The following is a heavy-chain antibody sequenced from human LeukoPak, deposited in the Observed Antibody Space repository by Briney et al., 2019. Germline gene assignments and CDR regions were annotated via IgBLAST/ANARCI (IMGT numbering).Heavy chain of an antibody. Sequence: PSETLSLTCAVSGGSISSSNWWSWVRQPPGKGLEWIGYIYYSGSTYYNPSLKSRVTISVDTSKNQFSLKLSSVTAADTAVYYCARVAAALWFGELFQVPYYYYGMDVWGQGTTVTVSS. V-gene: IGHV4-4*02. J-gene: IGHJ6*02. D-gene: IGHD3-10*01. CDR2: IYYSGST. CDR3: ARVAAALWFGELFQVPYYYYGMDV. CDR1: GGSISSSNW.